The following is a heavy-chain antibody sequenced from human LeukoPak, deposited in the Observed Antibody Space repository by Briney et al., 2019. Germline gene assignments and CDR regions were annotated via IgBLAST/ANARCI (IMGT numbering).Heavy chain of an antibody. Sequence: TGGSLRLSCAASGFTFSSYSMNWVRQAPGKGLEWVSSISSSSSYIYYADSVKGRFTISRDNAKNSLYLQMNSLRAEDTAVYYCARWALGSGWYGGDYWGQGTLVTVSS. CDR2: ISSSSSYI. CDR1: GFTFSSYS. CDR3: ARWALGSGWYGGDY. D-gene: IGHD6-19*01. J-gene: IGHJ4*02. V-gene: IGHV3-21*01.